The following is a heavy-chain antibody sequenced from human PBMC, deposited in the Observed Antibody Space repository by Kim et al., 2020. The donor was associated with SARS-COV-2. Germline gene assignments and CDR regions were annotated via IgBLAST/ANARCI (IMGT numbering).Heavy chain of an antibody. CDR2: IYYSGST. Sequence: SETLSLTCTVSGGSISSSSYYWGWIRQPPGKGLEWIGSIYYSGSTYYNPSLKSRVTISVDTSKNQFSLKLSSVTAADTAVYYCARDPSQFLEWDQETSWGQGTLVTVSS. CDR1: GGSISSSSYY. D-gene: IGHD3-3*01. V-gene: IGHV4-39*07. CDR3: ARDPSQFLEWDQETS. J-gene: IGHJ4*02.